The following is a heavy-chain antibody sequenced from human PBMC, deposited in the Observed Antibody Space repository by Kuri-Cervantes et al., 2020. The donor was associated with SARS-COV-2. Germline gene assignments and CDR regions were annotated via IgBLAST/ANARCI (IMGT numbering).Heavy chain of an antibody. CDR1: GFTFSSYS. J-gene: IGHJ4*02. CDR3: ARIGELGIPDY. V-gene: IGHV3-48*04. CDR2: ISSSGSTI. D-gene: IGHD7-27*01. Sequence: GESLKISCAASGFTFSSYSMNWVRQAPGKGLEWVSYISSSGSTIYYADSVKGRFTISRDNAKNSLYLQMNSLRAEDTAVYYCARIGELGIPDYWGQGTQVTVSS.